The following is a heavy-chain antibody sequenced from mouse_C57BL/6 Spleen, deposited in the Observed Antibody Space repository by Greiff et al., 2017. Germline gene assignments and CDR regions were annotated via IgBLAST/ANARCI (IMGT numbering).Heavy chain of an antibody. CDR2: IYPGDGDT. D-gene: IGHD2-1*01. J-gene: IGHJ4*01. V-gene: IGHV1-80*01. CDR3: ARKNYGIHYYAMDY. CDR1: GYAFSSYW. Sequence: QVQLQQSGAELVKPGASVKISCKASGYAFSSYWMNWVKQRPGKGLEWIGQIYPGDGDTNYNGKFKGKATLTADKSSSTAYMQLSSLTSEDSAVDFCARKNYGIHYYAMDYWGQGTSVTVSS.